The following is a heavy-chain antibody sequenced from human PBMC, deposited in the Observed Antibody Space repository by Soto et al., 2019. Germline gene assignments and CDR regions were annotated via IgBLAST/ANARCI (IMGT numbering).Heavy chain of an antibody. D-gene: IGHD2-21*01. CDR1: GFTFSSYA. CDR2: ISGSGGST. J-gene: IGHJ6*02. CDR3: ANLLVGNPYYYYYGMDV. V-gene: IGHV3-23*04. Sequence: EVQLVESGGGLVQPGGSLRLSCSASGFTFSSYAMSWVRQAPGNGLEWVSAISGSGGSTYYADSVKGRFTISRDNSKNTLYLQMNSLRAEDTAVYYCANLLVGNPYYYYYGMDVWGQGTTVTVSS.